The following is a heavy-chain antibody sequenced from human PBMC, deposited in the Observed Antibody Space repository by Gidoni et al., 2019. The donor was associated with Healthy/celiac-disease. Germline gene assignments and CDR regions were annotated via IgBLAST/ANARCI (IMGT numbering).Heavy chain of an antibody. CDR3: ARPMTIGEIYDY. D-gene: IGHD3-10*01. Sequence: EVQLVESGGGLVKPGGSLRLSCAASGFTFSSYSMNWVRQAPGKGLEWVSSISSSSSYIYYADSVKGRFTISRDNAKNSLYLQMNSLRAEDTAVYYCARPMTIGEIYDYWGQGTLVTVSS. J-gene: IGHJ4*02. V-gene: IGHV3-21*01. CDR1: GFTFSSYS. CDR2: ISSSSSYI.